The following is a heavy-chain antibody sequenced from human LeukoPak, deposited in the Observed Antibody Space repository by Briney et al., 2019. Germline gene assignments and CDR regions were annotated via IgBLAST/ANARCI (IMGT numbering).Heavy chain of an antibody. Sequence: ASVKVSCKASGYTFTSYAMHWVRQAPGQRLEWMGWISVYNGKTDYAQKVQGRVTMTTDTFTDTAYMEQRSLRSDDTAVYYCARGGVGANYSGGWFDPWGRGTLVTVSS. CDR3: ARGGVGANYSGGWFDP. J-gene: IGHJ5*02. V-gene: IGHV1-18*01. CDR2: ISVYNGKT. D-gene: IGHD4/OR15-4a*01. CDR1: GYTFTSYA.